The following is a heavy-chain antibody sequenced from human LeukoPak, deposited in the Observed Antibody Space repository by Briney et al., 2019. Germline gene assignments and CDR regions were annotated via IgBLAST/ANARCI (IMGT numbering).Heavy chain of an antibody. CDR2: IRHDGTNK. Sequence: GGSLSLSCAASGFTFNSYGMHWLRRAPGKGLEGVPFIRHDGTNKYYADSVKGRFTISRDNSKNTVLQQISSLRVGDPSVFSRERPARFGDYTWSEPWGPGTLVTVSS. CDR3: ERPARFGDYTWSEP. V-gene: IGHV3-30*02. J-gene: IGHJ5*02. D-gene: IGHD3-10*01. CDR1: GFTFNSYG.